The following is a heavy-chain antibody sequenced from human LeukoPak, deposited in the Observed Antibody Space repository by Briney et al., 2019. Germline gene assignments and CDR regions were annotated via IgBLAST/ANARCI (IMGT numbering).Heavy chain of an antibody. Sequence: GGSLRLSCAASGFTFSSYSMNWVRQAPGKGLEWVSSISSSSSYIYYADSVKGRFTISRDNAKNTLYLQMNSLRAEDTAVYYCARVSSGSYFGYYYYYMDAWGKGTTVTVSS. D-gene: IGHD1-26*01. CDR2: ISSSSSYI. J-gene: IGHJ6*03. CDR1: GFTFSSYS. V-gene: IGHV3-21*01. CDR3: ARVSSGSYFGYYYYYMDA.